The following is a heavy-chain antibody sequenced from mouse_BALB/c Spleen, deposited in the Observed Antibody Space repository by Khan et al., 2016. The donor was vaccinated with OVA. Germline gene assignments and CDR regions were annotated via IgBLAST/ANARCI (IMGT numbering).Heavy chain of an antibody. CDR1: GYSFTAYY. CDR3: ARGYDFVAY. CDR2: INPNTNNT. V-gene: IGHV1-26*01. D-gene: IGHD2-14*01. Sequence: EVQLQQSGPDLVKTGASVKISCKASGYSFTAYYMNWVKLSHGKSLECIGRINPNTNNTNYNQKFKGKAILTVDTSSSTASMALRSLTSEDSAVEFCARGYDFVAYWGQGTLVTVSA. J-gene: IGHJ3*01.